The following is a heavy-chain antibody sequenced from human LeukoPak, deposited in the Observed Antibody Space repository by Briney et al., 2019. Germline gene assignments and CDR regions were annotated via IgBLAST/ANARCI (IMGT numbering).Heavy chain of an antibody. CDR2: ISSSSSYI. CDR3: AREGPEMATPDAFDI. CDR1: GFTFSNYW. Sequence: GGSLRLSCAAPGFTFSNYWMNWVRQAPGKGLEWVSSISSSSSYIYYADSVKGRFTISRDNAKNSLYLQMNSLRAEDTAVYYCAREGPEMATPDAFDIWGQGTMVTVSS. J-gene: IGHJ3*02. V-gene: IGHV3-21*01. D-gene: IGHD5-24*01.